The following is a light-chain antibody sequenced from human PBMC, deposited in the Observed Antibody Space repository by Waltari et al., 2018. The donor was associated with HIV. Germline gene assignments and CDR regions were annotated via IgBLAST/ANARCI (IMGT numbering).Light chain of an antibody. J-gene: IGLJ2*01. CDR3: STWDDRLNGVV. CDR1: TPHIGSSN. CDR2: ADA. Sequence: QSVLTQPPSASGTPGQRVIFSCSGSTPHIGSSNVNWYQQFSRAAPKLLIYADAQRPSGVPDRFSGSKSGTSASLVISGLQSEDEADYYCSTWDDRLNGVVFGGGTRLTVV. V-gene: IGLV1-44*01.